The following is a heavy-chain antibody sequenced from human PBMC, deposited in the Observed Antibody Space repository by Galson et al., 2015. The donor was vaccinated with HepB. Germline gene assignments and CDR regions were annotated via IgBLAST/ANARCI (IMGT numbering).Heavy chain of an antibody. CDR1: GYTFTSYY. Sequence: SVKVSCKASGYTFTSYYMHWVRQAPGQGLEWMGIINPSGGSTSYAQKLQGRVTMTRDTSTSTVYMELSSLRSEDTAVYYCARQWLVLDWYFDLWGRGTLVTVSS. V-gene: IGHV1-46*04. CDR2: INPSGGST. D-gene: IGHD6-19*01. CDR3: ARQWLVLDWYFDL. J-gene: IGHJ2*01.